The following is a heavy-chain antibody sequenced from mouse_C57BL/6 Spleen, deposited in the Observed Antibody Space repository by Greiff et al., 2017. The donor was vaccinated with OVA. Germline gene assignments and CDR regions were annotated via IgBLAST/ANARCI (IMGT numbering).Heavy chain of an antibody. V-gene: IGHV1-55*01. Sequence: QVQLQQPGAELVKPGASVKMSCKASGYTFTSYWITWVKQRPGQGLEWIGDIYPGSGSTNYNEKFKSKATLTVDTYSSTAYLQLSSLTSEDTAVYSCARGGASQPRRVYSMDYWGQGTSVTVSS. CDR1: GYTFTSYW. CDR2: IYPGSGST. D-gene: IGHD6-2*01. CDR3: ARGGASQPRRVYSMDY. J-gene: IGHJ4*01.